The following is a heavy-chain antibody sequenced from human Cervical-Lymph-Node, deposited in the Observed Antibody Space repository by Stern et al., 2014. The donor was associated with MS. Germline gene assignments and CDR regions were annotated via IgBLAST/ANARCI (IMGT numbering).Heavy chain of an antibody. CDR1: GVAFNIYV. CDR2: IFPFVGNS. Sequence: VQLVQSGAEVKKPGASVKVSCKASGVAFNIYVMSWVRQVPGQGLEWMGGIFPFVGNSRYTQGFQGQVTISAGDSMSTEYMERSSLTYEDTAVYYGAMLITGHFWGQGTLVSVSS. V-gene: IGHV1-69*01. D-gene: IGHD1-14*01. J-gene: IGHJ4*02. CDR3: AMLITGHF.